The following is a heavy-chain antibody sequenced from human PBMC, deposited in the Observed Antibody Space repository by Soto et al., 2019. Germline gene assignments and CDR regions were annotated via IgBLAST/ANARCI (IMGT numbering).Heavy chain of an antibody. Sequence: ASVKVSCKASGHTFTGYYIHWVRQAPGQGLEWMGWIIPDSGATNNTQKFQGRVTMTSETSTNTAFLELIRLRSDDPAVYFCARGGRISIFGVINWLGPWGHETLVAVSS. CDR1: GHTFTGYY. V-gene: IGHV1-2*02. D-gene: IGHD3-3*01. CDR2: IIPDSGAT. CDR3: ARGGRISIFGVINWLGP. J-gene: IGHJ5*02.